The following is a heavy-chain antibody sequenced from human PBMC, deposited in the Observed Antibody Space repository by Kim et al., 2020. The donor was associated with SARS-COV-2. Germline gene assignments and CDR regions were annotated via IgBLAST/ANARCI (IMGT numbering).Heavy chain of an antibody. CDR2: VDPYGLLT. V-gene: IGHV3-74*01. Sequence: GGSLRLSCAASGFTFRTSWMHWVRQAPGKGLVWVSRVDPYGLLTTYADSVKGRFTNSRDNAKNTLSLQMNSLRVEDTAVYYCATSEPIIFGTLKFDPWVRGTLVIVSS. J-gene: IGHJ5*02. CDR1: GFTFRTSW. CDR3: ATSEPIIFGTLKFDP. D-gene: IGHD3-9*01.